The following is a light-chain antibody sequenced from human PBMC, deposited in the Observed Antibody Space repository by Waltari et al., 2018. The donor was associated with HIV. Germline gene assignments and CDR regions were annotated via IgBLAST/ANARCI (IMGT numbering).Light chain of an antibody. Sequence: SYVLTQSPSVPVAPGKTARITCGGNNIGSKSVHWYQQKPGQAPVLVIYYDSDRPSGIPERFSGSNSGNTATLTISRVEAGDEADYDCQVWDSSSGVVFGGGTRLTVL. CDR3: QVWDSSSGVV. V-gene: IGLV3-21*04. J-gene: IGLJ2*01. CDR2: YDS. CDR1: NIGSKS.